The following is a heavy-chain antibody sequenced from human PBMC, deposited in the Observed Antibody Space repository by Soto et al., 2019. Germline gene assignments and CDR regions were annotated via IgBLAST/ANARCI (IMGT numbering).Heavy chain of an antibody. J-gene: IGHJ4*02. Sequence: QVQLVESGGCVVQPGRSLRLSFAASGFTFSSYAMHWVRQAPGKGLEWVAVISYDGSNKYYADSVKGRFTISRDNSKNTLYLQMNSLRAEDTAVYYCAREIVVVPYWGQGTLVTVSS. D-gene: IGHD2-21*01. CDR2: ISYDGSNK. CDR3: AREIVVVPY. CDR1: GFTFSSYA. V-gene: IGHV3-30-3*01.